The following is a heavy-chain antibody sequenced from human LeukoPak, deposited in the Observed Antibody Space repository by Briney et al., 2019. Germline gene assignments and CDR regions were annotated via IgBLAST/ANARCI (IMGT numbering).Heavy chain of an antibody. V-gene: IGHV1-8*01. CDR2: MNPKSANT. D-gene: IGHD4-17*01. CDR3: ARGKLTHGDYVAVDF. CDR1: GYTFTAYD. J-gene: IGHJ4*02. Sequence: ASVKVSCKASGYTFTAYDLNWVQQATGQGLEWMGWMNPKSANTGYAQKFQGRVTMTRDTSINTAYMELSSLRSEDTAIYYCARGKLTHGDYVAVDFWGQGTLVTVSS.